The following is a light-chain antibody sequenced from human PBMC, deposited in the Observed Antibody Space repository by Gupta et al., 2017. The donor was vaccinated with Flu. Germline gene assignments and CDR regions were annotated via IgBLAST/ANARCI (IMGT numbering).Light chain of an antibody. Sequence: PATLSLSPGDRATRSCRASQSVTNYVAWYQQKPGQAPRLLIYEASYRAPGVAARFSGSGSGTDFTLTISSLEPEDFAIYYCQQRTNWLLSFGGGTRVEI. CDR3: QQRTNWLLS. V-gene: IGKV3-11*01. J-gene: IGKJ4*01. CDR1: QSVTNY. CDR2: EAS.